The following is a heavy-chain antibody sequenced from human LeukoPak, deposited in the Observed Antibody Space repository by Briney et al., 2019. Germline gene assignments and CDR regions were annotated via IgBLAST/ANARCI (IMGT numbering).Heavy chain of an antibody. V-gene: IGHV4-31*03. D-gene: IGHD5-24*01. CDR3: ARVQDGYNYFDH. CDR1: GGSISSGGYY. Sequence: SQTLSLTCTVAGGSISSGGYYWSWIRQHPVKGLEGIGYIYSSGSTYYNPSLKSRVTISVDTSKNQFSLKLSYVTAADTAVYYCARVQDGYNYFDHWGQGTLVTASS. CDR2: IYSSGST. J-gene: IGHJ4*02.